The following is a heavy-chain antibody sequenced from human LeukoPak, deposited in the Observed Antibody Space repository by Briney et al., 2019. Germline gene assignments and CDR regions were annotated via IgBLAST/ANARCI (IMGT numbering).Heavy chain of an antibody. CDR1: GGSFSGYY. CDR2: INHSGST. V-gene: IGHV4-34*01. J-gene: IGHJ6*02. Sequence: PSETLSLTCAVYGGSFSGYYWSWIRQPPGKGLEWIGEINHSGSTNYNLSLKSRVTISVDTSKNQFSLKLSSVTAADTAVYYCAGLPNDHYYYYYYGMDVWGQGTTVTVSS. CDR3: AGLPNDHYYYYYYGMDV. D-gene: IGHD1-1*01.